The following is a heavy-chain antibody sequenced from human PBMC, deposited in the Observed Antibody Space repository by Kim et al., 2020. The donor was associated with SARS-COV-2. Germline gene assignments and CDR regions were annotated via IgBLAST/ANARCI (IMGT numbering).Heavy chain of an antibody. CDR2: AYHGNT. J-gene: IGHJ4*02. CDR3: ARDSDY. V-gene: IGHV1-18*01. Sequence: AYHGNTNYAQKLQGRVTMTTGTSTSTAYMELRSLRSDDTAVYYCARDSDYWGQGTLVTVSS.